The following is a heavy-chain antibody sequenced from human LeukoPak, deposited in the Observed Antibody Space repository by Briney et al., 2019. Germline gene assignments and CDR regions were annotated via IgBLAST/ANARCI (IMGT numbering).Heavy chain of an antibody. J-gene: IGHJ6*02. D-gene: IGHD6-19*01. Sequence: SGGSLRLSCAASGFTFSSYAMRWARQAPGKGLEWVSAISPSSGTFYADSVKGRFTISRDNSKNTLYLQMNSLRAEDTAVYYCAREDSSGWYGVYYYYYYGMDVWGQGTTVTVSS. V-gene: IGHV3-23*01. CDR1: GFTFSSYA. CDR3: AREDSSGWYGVYYYYYYGMDV. CDR2: ISPSSGT.